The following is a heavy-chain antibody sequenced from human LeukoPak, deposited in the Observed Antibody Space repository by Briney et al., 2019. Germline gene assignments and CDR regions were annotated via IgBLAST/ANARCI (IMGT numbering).Heavy chain of an antibody. CDR2: IYCSGST. CDR3: ARHIDNWFDP. V-gene: IGHV4-39*01. CDR1: GGSISSRSYY. Sequence: PSETLSLTCTVSGGSISSRSYYWGWIRQPPGKGLEWIGSIYCSGSTYYNPSLKSRVTISVDTSKNQFSLKLSSVTAADTAVYYCARHIDNWFDPWGQGTLVTVSS. J-gene: IGHJ5*02. D-gene: IGHD3-16*02.